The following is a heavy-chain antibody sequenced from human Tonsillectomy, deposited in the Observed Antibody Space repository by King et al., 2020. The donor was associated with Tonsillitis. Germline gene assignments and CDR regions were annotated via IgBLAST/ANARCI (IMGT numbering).Heavy chain of an antibody. J-gene: IGHJ4*02. D-gene: IGHD3-10*01. V-gene: IGHV3-49*03. CDR2: IRTKTYGETT. CDR3: SRDRGYYGSGSYFYFDY. CDR1: GFTFGDYA. Sequence: VQLVESGGGLVQPGRSLRLSCTASGFTFGDYAMSWFRQAPGKGLEWVGFIRTKTYGETTQYAASVRGRFTISRDDSESIAYLQMNNLKTEDTAVYYCSRDRGYYGSGSYFYFDYWGQGVLVTVSS.